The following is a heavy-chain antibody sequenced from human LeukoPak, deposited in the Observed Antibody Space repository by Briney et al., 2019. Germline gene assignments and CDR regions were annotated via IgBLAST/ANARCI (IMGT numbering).Heavy chain of an antibody. CDR1: GYTFTSYG. D-gene: IGHD5-18*01. J-gene: IGHJ1*01. CDR2: ISAYNGNT. V-gene: IGHV1-18*01. CDR3: ARESGYSYARAEYFQH. Sequence: GASVKVSCKASGYTFTSYGISWVRQAPGQGLEWMGWISAYNGNTNYAQKLQGRVTMTTDTSTSTAYMELRSLRSDDTTVYYCARESGYSYARAEYFQHWGQGTLVTVSS.